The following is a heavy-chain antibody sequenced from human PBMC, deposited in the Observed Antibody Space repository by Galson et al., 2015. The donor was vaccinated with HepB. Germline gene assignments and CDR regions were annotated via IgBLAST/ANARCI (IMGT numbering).Heavy chain of an antibody. CDR1: GDSFSSFL. Sequence: SVKVSCKASGDSFSSFLISWVRQAPGQGLEWMGGIIPIFDIPSYAHKFRGRVTITADESTNTAYMELSSLKSEDTAVYYCATRSALYNDDHSDAVGLWGQGTLVTVSP. D-gene: IGHD3-22*01. V-gene: IGHV1-69*13. CDR3: ATRSALYNDDHSDAVGL. J-gene: IGHJ4*02. CDR2: IIPIFDIP.